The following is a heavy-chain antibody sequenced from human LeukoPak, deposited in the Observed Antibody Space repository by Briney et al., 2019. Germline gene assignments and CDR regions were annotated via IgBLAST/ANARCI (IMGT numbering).Heavy chain of an antibody. V-gene: IGHV3-74*01. D-gene: IGHD3-3*01. CDR2: IRTDGGTK. CDR1: GFSFSSYW. J-gene: IGHJ4*02. Sequence: GGSLRLSCEGSGFSFSSYWMHWVRQAPGKGLAWVSRIRTDGGTKYYADSVKGRFTVSRDNARNTLYLQMNSLRAEDTAVYYCAKVQIFGVVITPTEYYFDYWGQGTLVTVSS. CDR3: AKVQIFGVVITPTEYYFDY.